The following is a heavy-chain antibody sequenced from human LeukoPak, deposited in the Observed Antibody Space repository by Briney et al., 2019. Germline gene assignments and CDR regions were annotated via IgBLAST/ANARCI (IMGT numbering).Heavy chain of an antibody. D-gene: IGHD3-22*01. Sequence: EAGGSLRLSCAASGFTFSSYAMTWVRQAPGKGLEWVSTITGSGGYTYYADSVKGRFTISRDNSKNTLFLRMNSLRAEDTAVYFCAKQSLYDSSGHFHYWGQGTLVTVSP. V-gene: IGHV3-23*01. CDR1: GFTFSSYA. J-gene: IGHJ4*02. CDR2: ITGSGGYT. CDR3: AKQSLYDSSGHFHY.